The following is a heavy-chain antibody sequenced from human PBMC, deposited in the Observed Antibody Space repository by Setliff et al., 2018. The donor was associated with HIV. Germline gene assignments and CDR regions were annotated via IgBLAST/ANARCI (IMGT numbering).Heavy chain of an antibody. D-gene: IGHD1-26*01. Sequence: SETLSLTCTVSGYSISSRYYWGWIRQSPGKGLEWIGSIYHSGITYYNSSLKSRVTISVDTSKNQFSLNLTSVTAADTAVYYCARLGYSGSLVGAFDIWGQGTMVTVSS. V-gene: IGHV4-38-2*02. J-gene: IGHJ3*02. CDR3: ARLGYSGSLVGAFDI. CDR1: GYSISSRYY. CDR2: IYHSGIT.